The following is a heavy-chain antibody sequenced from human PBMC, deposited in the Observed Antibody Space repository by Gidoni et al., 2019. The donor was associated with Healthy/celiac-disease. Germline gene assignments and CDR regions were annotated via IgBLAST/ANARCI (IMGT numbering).Heavy chain of an antibody. CDR2: INHSGST. Sequence: QVQLQQWGAGLLKPSETLSLTCAVYGGSFSGYYWSWIRQPPGKGLEWIGEINHSGSTIYNPSLKSRVTISVDTSKNQFSLKLSSVTAADTAVYYCARGQWDIVVVPAAIWGWFDPWGQGTLVTVSS. J-gene: IGHJ5*02. CDR1: GGSFSGYY. D-gene: IGHD2-2*02. V-gene: IGHV4-34*01. CDR3: ARGQWDIVVVPAAIWGWFDP.